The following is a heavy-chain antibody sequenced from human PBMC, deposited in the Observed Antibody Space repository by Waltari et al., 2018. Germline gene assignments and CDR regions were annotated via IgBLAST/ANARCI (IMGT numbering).Heavy chain of an antibody. D-gene: IGHD2-15*01. Sequence: SESLYLTCAVSGDSMTTNYWWSWVRQSPGKGLEWIGQVHRSGRTNYNPSLASRVTVSIDTSNKQFSLELPSPTAADTAMYYCARDRGRGLYLDSWGQGTLVTVSP. CDR2: VHRSGRT. CDR1: GDSMTTNYW. CDR3: ARDRGRGLYLDS. J-gene: IGHJ4*02. V-gene: IGHV4-4*02.